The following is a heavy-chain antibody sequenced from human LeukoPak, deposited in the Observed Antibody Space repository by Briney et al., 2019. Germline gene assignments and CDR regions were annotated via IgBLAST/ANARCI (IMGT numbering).Heavy chain of an antibody. V-gene: IGHV3-23*01. CDR1: GFTFSSYA. CDR3: ANLAVPGNYYGMDV. D-gene: IGHD3-10*01. CDR2: ISGSGGST. J-gene: IGHJ6*02. Sequence: GGSLRLSCAASGFTFSSYAMSWVRQAPGKGLEWVSAISGSGGSTYYADSVKGRFTFSRDNSKNTLYLQMNSLRAEDTAVYYCANLAVPGNYYGMDVWGQGTTVTVSS.